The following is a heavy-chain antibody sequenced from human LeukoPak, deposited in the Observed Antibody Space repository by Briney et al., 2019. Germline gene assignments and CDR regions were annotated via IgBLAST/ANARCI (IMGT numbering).Heavy chain of an antibody. J-gene: IGHJ4*02. CDR3: ARDWPFYYDSGVFYGPSGYFDY. D-gene: IGHD3-22*01. CDR2: ISAYNGNT. CDR1: GYTFTSYG. Sequence: ASVKVSCKASGYTFTSYGISWVRQAPGQGLEWMGWISAYNGNTNYAQKLQGRVTMTTDTSTSTAYMELRSLRSDDTAVYYCARDWPFYYDSGVFYGPSGYFDYWGREPWSPSPQ. V-gene: IGHV1-18*01.